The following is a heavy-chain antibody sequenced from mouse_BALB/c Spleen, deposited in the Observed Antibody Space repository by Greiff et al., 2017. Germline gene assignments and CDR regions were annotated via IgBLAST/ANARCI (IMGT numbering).Heavy chain of an antibody. V-gene: IGHV5-9-3*01. CDR1: GFTFSSYA. CDR3: ARHITTATNAMDY. J-gene: IGHJ4*01. Sequence: EVQGVESGGGLVKPGGSLKLSCAASGFTFSSYAMSWVRQTPEKRLEWVATISSGGSYTYYPDSVKGRFTISRDNAKNTLYLQMSSLRSEDTAMYYCARHITTATNAMDYWGQGTSVTVSS. D-gene: IGHD1-2*01. CDR2: ISSGGSYT.